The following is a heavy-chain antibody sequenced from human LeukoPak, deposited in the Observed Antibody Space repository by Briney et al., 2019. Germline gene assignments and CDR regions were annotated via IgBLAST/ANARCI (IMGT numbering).Heavy chain of an antibody. Sequence: SETLSLTCTVSGGSISSGVYYWSWIRQHPGKGLEWIGYIYYSGSTYYNPSLKSRVTISVDTSKNQFSLKLSSVTAADTAVYYCTEYRGGAFDIWGQGTMVTVSS. V-gene: IGHV4-31*03. CDR2: IYYSGST. J-gene: IGHJ3*02. CDR3: TEYRGGAFDI. CDR1: GGSISSGVYY. D-gene: IGHD2-2*01.